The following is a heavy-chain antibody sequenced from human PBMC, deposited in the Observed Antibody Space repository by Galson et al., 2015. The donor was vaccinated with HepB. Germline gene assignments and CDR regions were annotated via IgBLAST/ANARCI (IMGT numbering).Heavy chain of an antibody. CDR1: GFTFSRYS. CDR2: ISSSSSTI. Sequence: SLRLSCAASGFTFSRYSMNWVRQAPGKGLEWVSYISSSSSTIYYADSVKGRFTISRDNAKNSLYLQMSSLRAEDTAVYYCARVFDDFWSVYLLGAFDIWGQGTMVTVSS. D-gene: IGHD3-3*01. CDR3: ARVFDDFWSVYLLGAFDI. V-gene: IGHV3-48*04. J-gene: IGHJ3*02.